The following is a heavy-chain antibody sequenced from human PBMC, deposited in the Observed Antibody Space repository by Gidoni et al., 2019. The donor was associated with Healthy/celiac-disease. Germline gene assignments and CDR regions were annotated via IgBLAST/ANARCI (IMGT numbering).Heavy chain of an antibody. Sequence: QVQLVESGGGVVQPGRSLRLSCADSGLTFSSYDMPWVRQAPGKGLEWVAFISYDGRNKYYADSVKGRFTISRDNSKNTLYLQMNSLRAEDTAVYYCARDPLRDYDLLTGYSDPPDYWGQGTLVTVSS. CDR2: ISYDGRNK. D-gene: IGHD3-9*01. CDR3: ARDPLRDYDLLTGYSDPPDY. V-gene: IGHV3-30-3*01. CDR1: GLTFSSYD. J-gene: IGHJ4*02.